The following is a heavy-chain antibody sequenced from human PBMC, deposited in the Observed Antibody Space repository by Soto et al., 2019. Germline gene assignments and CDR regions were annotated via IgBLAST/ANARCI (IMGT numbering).Heavy chain of an antibody. CDR1: GGSISSYY. D-gene: IGHD6-19*01. J-gene: IGHJ5*02. V-gene: IGHV4-59*01. Sequence: SEALSRTCTVSGGSISSYYWSWIRQPPGKGLEWIGYIYYSGSTNYNPSLKSRVTISVDTSKNQFSLKLSSVTAADTAVYCCARDGYSSGWYWFDPWGQGTLVTVSS. CDR3: ARDGYSSGWYWFDP. CDR2: IYYSGST.